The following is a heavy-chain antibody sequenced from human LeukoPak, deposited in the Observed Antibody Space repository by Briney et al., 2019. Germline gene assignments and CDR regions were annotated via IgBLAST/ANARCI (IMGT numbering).Heavy chain of an antibody. V-gene: IGHV7-4-1*02. CDR2: INTNTGNP. Sequence: ASVKVSCKASGYTFTSYAMNWVRQAPGQGLEWMGWINTNTGNPTYAQGFTGRFVFSLDTSVSTAYPQISSLKAEDTAVYYCARGEWYYYDSSGYWLTAYYYYYGMDVWGQGTTVTVSS. CDR3: ARGEWYYYDSSGYWLTAYYYYYGMDV. D-gene: IGHD3-22*01. J-gene: IGHJ6*02. CDR1: GYTFTSYA.